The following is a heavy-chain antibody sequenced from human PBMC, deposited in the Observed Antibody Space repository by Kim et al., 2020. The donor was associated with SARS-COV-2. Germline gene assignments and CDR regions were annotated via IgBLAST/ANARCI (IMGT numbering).Heavy chain of an antibody. J-gene: IGHJ6*02. CDR3: ARGSGYSSSWYYYYYGMDV. Sequence: SRVTISVDTSKNQFSLKLSSVTAADTAVYYCARGSGYSSSWYYYYYGMDVWGQGTTVTVSS. D-gene: IGHD6-13*01. V-gene: IGHV4-34*01.